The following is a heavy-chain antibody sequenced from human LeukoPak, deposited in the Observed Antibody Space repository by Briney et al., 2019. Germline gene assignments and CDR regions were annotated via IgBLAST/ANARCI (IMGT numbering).Heavy chain of an antibody. CDR1: GGSISSSSYY. D-gene: IGHD1-26*01. V-gene: IGHV4-39*01. CDR3: ARQYRDYYYYYMDV. CDR2: IYYSGST. J-gene: IGHJ6*03. Sequence: SETLSLTCTVSGGSISSSSYYWGWIRQPPGKGLEWIGSIYYSGSTYYNPSLKSRATISVDTSKNQFSLKLSSVTAADTAVYYCARQYRDYYYYYMDVWGKGTTVTVSS.